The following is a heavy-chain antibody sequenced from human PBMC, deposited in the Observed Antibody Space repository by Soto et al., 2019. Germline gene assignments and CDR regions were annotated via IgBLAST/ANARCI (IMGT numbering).Heavy chain of an antibody. CDR1: GGSISSINNHFSNHY. V-gene: IGHV4-59*08. D-gene: IGHD5-18*01. J-gene: IGHJ4*02. CDR2: ISNIVFT. CDR3: ARGRGYGYGGDY. Sequence: SETLSLTCTVSGGSISSINNHFSNHYCSWIRLSQRKGLEWIGYISNIVFTRYNPSLNSRVSCSVDTSKNQFSLILTSVIAADTAVYYCARGRGYGYGGDYWGQGTLVTVSS.